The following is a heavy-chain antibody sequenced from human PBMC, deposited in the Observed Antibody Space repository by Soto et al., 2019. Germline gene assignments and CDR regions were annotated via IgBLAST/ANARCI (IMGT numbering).Heavy chain of an antibody. CDR3: AGDQPYGSGSPPPYYYGMDV. CDR2: IYYSGST. CDR1: GGSVSSGSYY. J-gene: IGHJ6*02. D-gene: IGHD3-10*01. Sequence: SETLSLTCTVSGGSVSSGSYYWSWIRQPPGKGLEWIGYIYYSGSTNYNPSLKSRVTISVDTSKNQFSLKLSSVTAADTAVYYWAGDQPYGSGSPPPYYYGMDVWGQGTTVTVSS. V-gene: IGHV4-61*01.